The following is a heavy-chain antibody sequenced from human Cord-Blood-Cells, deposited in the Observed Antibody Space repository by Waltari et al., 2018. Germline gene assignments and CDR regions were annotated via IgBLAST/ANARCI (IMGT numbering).Heavy chain of an antibody. V-gene: IGHV3-30*18. D-gene: IGHD2-8*01. Sequence: QVQLVESGGGVVQPGRSLRLSCAASGFTFSSYGMHWVRQAPGKGLEWVAVISYDGSNKYYADSGKGRFTISRDNSKNTLYLQMNSLRAEDTAVYYCAKDTGMDDAFDIWGQGTMVTVSS. J-gene: IGHJ3*02. CDR3: AKDTGMDDAFDI. CDR1: GFTFSSYG. CDR2: ISYDGSNK.